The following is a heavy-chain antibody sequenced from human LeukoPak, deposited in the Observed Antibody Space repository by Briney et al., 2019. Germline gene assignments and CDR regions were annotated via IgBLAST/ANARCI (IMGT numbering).Heavy chain of an antibody. J-gene: IGHJ6*03. CDR2: MSYDGSDK. D-gene: IGHD2-2*02. Sequence: GGSLRLSCAASGFTFSTYAMHWVRQAPGEGLEWVAVMSYDGSDKFYADSVKGRFTISRDNSKNTLYLQMNSLRAEDTALYYCAKGFCSSTTCYTYYYYFMDVWGKGTTVTVSS. CDR1: GFTFSTYA. V-gene: IGHV3-30-3*01. CDR3: AKGFCSSTTCYTYYYYFMDV.